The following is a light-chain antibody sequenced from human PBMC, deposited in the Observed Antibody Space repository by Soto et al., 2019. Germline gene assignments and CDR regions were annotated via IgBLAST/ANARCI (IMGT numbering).Light chain of an antibody. CDR1: SSKIRSNY. V-gene: IGLV1-47*01. J-gene: IGLJ1*01. Sequence: QSVLTQPPSASGTPGQRVTISCSGSSSKIRSNYVYWYQQLPGTAPKLLIYRNNQRPSGVPDRFSGSKSGTSASLAITGLRSEDEADYYCAAWDDSLSANFVFGTGTKVTVL. CDR2: RNN. CDR3: AAWDDSLSANFV.